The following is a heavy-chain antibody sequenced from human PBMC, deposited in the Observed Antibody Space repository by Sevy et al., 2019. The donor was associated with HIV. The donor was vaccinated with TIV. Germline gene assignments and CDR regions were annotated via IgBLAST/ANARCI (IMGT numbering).Heavy chain of an antibody. CDR3: ARDGSSSWSHYYYYMDV. CDR1: GYTFTSYG. Sequence: ASVKVSCKASGYTFTSYGISWVRQAPGQGLEWMGWISAYNGNTNYAQKLQGRVTMTTDTSTSTAYMELRSLRSDDTAVYYCARDGSSSWSHYYYYMDVWGKGTTVTVSS. V-gene: IGHV1-18*01. CDR2: ISAYNGNT. D-gene: IGHD6-13*01. J-gene: IGHJ6*03.